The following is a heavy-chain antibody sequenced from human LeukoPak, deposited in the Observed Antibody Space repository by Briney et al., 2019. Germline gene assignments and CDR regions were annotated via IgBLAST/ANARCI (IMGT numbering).Heavy chain of an antibody. V-gene: IGHV4-34*01. CDR2: INHSGST. CDR1: GGSFSGYY. CDR3: ARDSSGYYYAY. Sequence: SETLSLTCAVYGGSFSGYYWSWIRQPPGKGLEWIGEINHSGSTNYNPSLKSRVTISVDTSKNQFSLKLSSVTAADTAVYYCARDSSGYYYAYWGQGTLVTVSS. D-gene: IGHD3-22*01. J-gene: IGHJ4*02.